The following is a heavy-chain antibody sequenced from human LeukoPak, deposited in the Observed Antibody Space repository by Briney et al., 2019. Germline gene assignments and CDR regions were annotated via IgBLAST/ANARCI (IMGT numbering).Heavy chain of an antibody. CDR3: ARDLRRSVVAGTYYYYYGMDV. J-gene: IGHJ6*02. Sequence: SETLSLTCTVSGGSISSYDWSWIRQPAGKGLEWIGRIYTSGSTNYNPSLKRRVTMSVDTSKNQFSLKLSSVNAADTAVYYCARDLRRSVVAGTYYYYYGMDVWGQGTTVTVSS. CDR1: GGSISSYD. D-gene: IGHD6-19*01. CDR2: IYTSGST. V-gene: IGHV4-4*07.